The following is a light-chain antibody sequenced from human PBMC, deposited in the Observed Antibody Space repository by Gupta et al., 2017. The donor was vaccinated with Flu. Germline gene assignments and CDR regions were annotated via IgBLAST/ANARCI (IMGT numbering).Light chain of an antibody. J-gene: IGKJ1*01. V-gene: IGKV2-30*02. CDR2: KVS. CDR3: MQGSHWPPT. CDR1: QSLAHTDGNTY. Sequence: VILGQPASISCRSSQSLAHTDGNTYLIWFQQRPGQSPRRLIYKVSKRDSGVPDKFSGSGSGTEFTLQISRVEAEDIGVYYCMQGSHWPPTFGQGTKVEIK.